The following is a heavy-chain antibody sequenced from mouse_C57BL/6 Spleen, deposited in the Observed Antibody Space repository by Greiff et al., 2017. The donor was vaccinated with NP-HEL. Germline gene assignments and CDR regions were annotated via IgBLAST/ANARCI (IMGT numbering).Heavy chain of an antibody. CDR3: ARGYSNYVVMDY. CDR1: GYTFTDYY. Sequence: VQLQQSGPVLVKPGASVKMSCKASGYTFTDYYMNWVKQSHGKSLEWIGVINPYNGGTSYNQKFKGKATLTVDKSSSTAYMELNSLTSEDSAVYYCARGYSNYVVMDYWGQGTSVTVSS. CDR2: INPYNGGT. V-gene: IGHV1-19*01. D-gene: IGHD2-5*01. J-gene: IGHJ4*01.